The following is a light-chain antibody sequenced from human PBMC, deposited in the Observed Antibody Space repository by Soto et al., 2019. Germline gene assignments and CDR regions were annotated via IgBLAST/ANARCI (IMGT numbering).Light chain of an antibody. Sequence: QSVLTQPRSVSGASGLSVSLSCTGTSSVVGGYIYGAWSQQLPGKHPNVMIYGGSKRRSGAPDSFCASRSGNAASLTSSGRQAEDEANYYCCAYAGRYTYAFGHGSMVTGL. CDR2: GGS. CDR1: SSVVGGYIY. J-gene: IGLJ1*01. V-gene: IGLV2-11*01. CDR3: CAYAGRYTYA.